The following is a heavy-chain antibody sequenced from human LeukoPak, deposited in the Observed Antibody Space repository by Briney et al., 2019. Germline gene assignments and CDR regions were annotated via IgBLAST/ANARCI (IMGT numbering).Heavy chain of an antibody. J-gene: IGHJ4*02. V-gene: IGHV4-59*12. Sequence: SETLSLTCTVSGGSISGYYWSWIRQPPGKGLEWIGYIYYNGNTNYNPSLKSRVTISVDTSKNQFSLKLSSVTAADTAVYYCARARYSSSWYDYWGQGTLVTVSS. CDR1: GGSISGYY. CDR3: ARARYSSSWYDY. CDR2: IYYNGNT. D-gene: IGHD6-13*01.